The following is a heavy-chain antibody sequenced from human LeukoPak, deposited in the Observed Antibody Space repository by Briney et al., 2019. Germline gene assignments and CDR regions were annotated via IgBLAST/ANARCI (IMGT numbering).Heavy chain of an antibody. Sequence: SETLSLTCAVSGYSIRSGYYWGWIRQPPGEGLEWIGSIYHSGSTYYNPSLKSRVTISVDTPKNQFFLKLSSVTAADTAVYYCVRLDYADEFDYRGQGTLVSVSS. CDR2: IYHSGST. J-gene: IGHJ4*02. CDR1: GYSIRSGYY. D-gene: IGHD4-17*01. CDR3: VRLDYADEFDY. V-gene: IGHV4-38-2*01.